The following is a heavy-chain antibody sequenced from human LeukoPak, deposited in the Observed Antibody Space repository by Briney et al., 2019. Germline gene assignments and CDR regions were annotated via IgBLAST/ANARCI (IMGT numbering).Heavy chain of an antibody. CDR2: IHPDGSQK. Sequence: GGSLRLSCAASGFTFTNYWMSWVRQAPGKGLEWVANIHPDGSQKYYADSVKGRFTISRDNSKNALYLQMNSLRAEDTAVYYCAITDYWGQGTLVTVSS. CDR3: AITDY. J-gene: IGHJ4*02. CDR1: GFTFTNYW. V-gene: IGHV3-7*02.